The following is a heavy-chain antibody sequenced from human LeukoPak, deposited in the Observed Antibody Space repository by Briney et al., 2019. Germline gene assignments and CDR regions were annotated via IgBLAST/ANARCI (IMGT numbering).Heavy chain of an antibody. D-gene: IGHD3-22*01. J-gene: IGHJ4*02. Sequence: GGSLRLSCAASGFSFSSYGMHWVRQAPGKGLEWVAYMRSDGSTKYYADSVKGRFTISRDNSKNTLYLQMNSLRPEDTAVYYCAKGYDGSGYYLDHWGQGTLVTVSS. V-gene: IGHV3-30*02. CDR2: MRSDGSTK. CDR1: GFSFSSYG. CDR3: AKGYDGSGYYLDH.